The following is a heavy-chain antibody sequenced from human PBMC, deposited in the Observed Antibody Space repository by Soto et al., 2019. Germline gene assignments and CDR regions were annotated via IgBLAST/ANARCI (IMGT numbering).Heavy chain of an antibody. CDR2: ISSSSSYI. Sequence: EVQLVESGGGLVKPGGSLRLSCAASGFTFSSYSMNWVRQAPGKGLEWVSSISSSSSYIYYADSVKGRFTISRDNAKNSLYLQMNSLRAEDTAVYYCARELSRGGTTQGGPHDAFDIWGQGTMVTVSS. D-gene: IGHD1-7*01. V-gene: IGHV3-21*01. CDR3: ARELSRGGTTQGGPHDAFDI. J-gene: IGHJ3*02. CDR1: GFTFSSYS.